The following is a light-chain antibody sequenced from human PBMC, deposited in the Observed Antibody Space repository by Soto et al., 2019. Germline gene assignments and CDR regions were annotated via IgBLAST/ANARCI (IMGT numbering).Light chain of an antibody. J-gene: IGKJ5*01. CDR3: QPYTTWPPWT. Sequence: EIVLTQSPATLSLSPGERATLSCRASQSVSSNLAWYQQKPGQAPRLLIYGASTRAIGIPDRFSGSGSGTDFTLTISCLHSEDFAVYYCQPYTTWPPWTFGHGTRLEVK. V-gene: IGKV3-15*01. CDR2: GAS. CDR1: QSVSSN.